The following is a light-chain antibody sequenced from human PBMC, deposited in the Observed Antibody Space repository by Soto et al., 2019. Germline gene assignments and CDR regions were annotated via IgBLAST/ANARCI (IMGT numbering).Light chain of an antibody. CDR3: QQSYSTLWT. CDR1: QSISSY. CDR2: AAS. V-gene: IGKV1-39*01. Sequence: DIQMTQSPSSLSASVGDRVTITCRASQSISSYLNWYQQKPGKAPKLLIYAASSLQSGAPSRFSGSGSGTDFTLTISSLQPEDFATYYCQQSYSTLWTFGQGTK. J-gene: IGKJ1*01.